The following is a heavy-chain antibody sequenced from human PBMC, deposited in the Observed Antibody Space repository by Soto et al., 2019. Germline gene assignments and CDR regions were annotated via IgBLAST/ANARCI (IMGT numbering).Heavy chain of an antibody. J-gene: IGHJ5*02. CDR1: GGSFSGYY. V-gene: IGHV4-34*01. CDR3: ARAGKDIVVVVDATPQTIWFDP. CDR2: INHSGST. D-gene: IGHD2-15*01. Sequence: SETLSLTCAVYGGSFSGYYWSWIRQPPGKGLEWIGEINHSGSTNHNPSLKSRVTISVDPSKNQFSLKLSSVTAADTAVYSCARAGKDIVVVVDATPQTIWFDPWGQGTLVTVSS.